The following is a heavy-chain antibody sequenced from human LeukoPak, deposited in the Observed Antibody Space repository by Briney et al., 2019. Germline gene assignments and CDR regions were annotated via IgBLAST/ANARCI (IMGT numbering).Heavy chain of an antibody. Sequence: QAGGSLRLSCAASGFTFNNYEMNWIRQAPGKGLEWISYISSSAITIYYADSVKGRFTTSRDNAKNSLYLQMNNLRVEDTAVYYCARDRYNEYFHYWGQGTLVTVSS. CDR1: GFTFNNYE. J-gene: IGHJ1*01. CDR3: ARDRYNEYFHY. V-gene: IGHV3-48*03. CDR2: ISSSAITI. D-gene: IGHD3-9*01.